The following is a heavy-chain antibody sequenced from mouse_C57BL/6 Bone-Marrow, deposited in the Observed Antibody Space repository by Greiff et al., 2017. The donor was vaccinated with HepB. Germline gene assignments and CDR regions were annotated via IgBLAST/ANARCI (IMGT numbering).Heavy chain of an antibody. J-gene: IGHJ3*01. D-gene: IGHD2-4*01. V-gene: IGHV1-62-3*01. Sequence: QVQLQQPGAELVKPGASVKLSCKASGYTFTSYWMHWVKQRPGRGLEWIGRIDPNSGGTKYNEKFKSKATLTVDKPSSTAYMQLNSLTSEDSAVYYCAREGYDYLWFAYWGQGTLVTVSA. CDR1: GYTFTSYW. CDR2: IDPNSGGT. CDR3: AREGYDYLWFAY.